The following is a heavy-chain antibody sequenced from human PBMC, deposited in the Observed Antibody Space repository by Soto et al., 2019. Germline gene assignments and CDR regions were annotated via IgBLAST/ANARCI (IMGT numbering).Heavy chain of an antibody. Sequence: ASVKVSCKASGYTFTTYAMHWVRQAPGQRLEWMGWINAGNGNTKYSQKFRGRVTITKNTSASTAYMELSSLRSEDTAVYYCARGPLRDWFDPWGQGTLVTVSS. V-gene: IGHV1-3*01. CDR3: ARGPLRDWFDP. D-gene: IGHD5-12*01. CDR1: GYTFTTYA. J-gene: IGHJ5*02. CDR2: INAGNGNT.